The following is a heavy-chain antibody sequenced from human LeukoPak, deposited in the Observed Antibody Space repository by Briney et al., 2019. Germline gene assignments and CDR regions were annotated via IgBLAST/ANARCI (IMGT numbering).Heavy chain of an antibody. CDR2: ISNNRDST. Sequence: PGGSLRLSCAASGFTFSDYYMSWIRQAPGKGLEYVSAISNNRDSTYYADSVKGRFTFSRDNSKNTLYLQMSSLRADDTAVYYCVRLEWGQGSLVTVSS. V-gene: IGHV3-64D*09. J-gene: IGHJ4*02. D-gene: IGHD3-16*01. CDR1: GFTFSDYY. CDR3: VRLE.